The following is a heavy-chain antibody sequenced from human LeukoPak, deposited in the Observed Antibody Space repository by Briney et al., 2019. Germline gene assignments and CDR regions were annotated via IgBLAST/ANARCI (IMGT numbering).Heavy chain of an antibody. CDR2: IIPIFGTA. J-gene: IGHJ4*02. V-gene: IGHV1-69*01. D-gene: IGHD6-19*01. CDR3: ASSGWYGEYYFDY. CDR1: GGTFSSYA. Sequence: SVKISCKASGGTFSSYAISWVRQAPGQGLEWMGGIIPIFGTANYAQKFQGRVTITADESTSTAYMELSSLRSEDTAVYYCASSGWYGEYYFDYWGQGTLVTVSS.